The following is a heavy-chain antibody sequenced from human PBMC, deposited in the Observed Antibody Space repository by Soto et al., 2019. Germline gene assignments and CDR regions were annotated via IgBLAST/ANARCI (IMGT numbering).Heavy chain of an antibody. J-gene: IGHJ4*02. CDR1: GYSFAGYW. V-gene: IGHV5-10-1*01. Sequence: GESLKISCKVSGYSFAGYWITWVRQKPGKGLEWMGRIDPSDSQTYYSPSFRGHVTISVTKSITTVFLQWSSLRASDTAMYYCARQIYDSDTGPNFQYYFDSWGQGTPVTVSS. D-gene: IGHD3-22*01. CDR3: ARQIYDSDTGPNFQYYFDS. CDR2: IDPSDSQT.